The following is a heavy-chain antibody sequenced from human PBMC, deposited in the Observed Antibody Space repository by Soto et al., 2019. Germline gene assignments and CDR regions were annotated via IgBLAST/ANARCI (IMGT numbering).Heavy chain of an antibody. J-gene: IGHJ4*02. CDR1: GYSFAGYW. V-gene: IGHV5-10-1*01. Sequence: GESLKISCKVSGYSFAGYWITWVRQKPGKGLEWMGRIDPSDSQTYYSPSFRGHVTISVTKSITTVFLQWSSLRASDTAMYYCARQIYDSDTGPNFQYYFDSWGQGTPVTVSS. D-gene: IGHD3-22*01. CDR3: ARQIYDSDTGPNFQYYFDS. CDR2: IDPSDSQT.